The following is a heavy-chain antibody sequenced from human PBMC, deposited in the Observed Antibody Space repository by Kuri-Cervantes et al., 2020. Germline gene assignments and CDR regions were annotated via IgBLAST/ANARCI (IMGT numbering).Heavy chain of an antibody. CDR3: ARMEGPEASH. D-gene: IGHD1-1*01. J-gene: IGHJ4*02. V-gene: IGHV1-69*01. CDR2: IIPIFGTA. CDR1: GGTFSSYA. Sequence: GGSLRLSCKASGGTFSSYAISWVRQAPGQGLEWMGGIIPIFGTANYAQKFQGRVTITADESTSTAYMELSSLRSEDTAVYYCARMEGPEASHWGQGTLVTVSS.